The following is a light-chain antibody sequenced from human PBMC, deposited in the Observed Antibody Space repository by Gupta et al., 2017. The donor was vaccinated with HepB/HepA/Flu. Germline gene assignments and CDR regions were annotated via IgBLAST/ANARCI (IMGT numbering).Light chain of an antibody. J-gene: IGKJ4*01. CDR2: GAS. CDR1: QSVSSN. V-gene: IGKV3-15*01. CDR3: QQYKNWPPLT. Sequence: EIVMTQSPATLSVSPGERATLSCRASQSVSSNLAWYQQKPGQAPRLLIYGASTRGTGIPARFSGSGSGTEFTLTISSRQSEDFAVYYCQQYKNWPPLTFGRGTKVEIK.